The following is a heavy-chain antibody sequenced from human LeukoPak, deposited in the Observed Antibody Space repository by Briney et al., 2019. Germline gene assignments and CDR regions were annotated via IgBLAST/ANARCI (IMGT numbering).Heavy chain of an antibody. D-gene: IGHD6-19*01. CDR3: AKTRGNIAVAGAYYYYGMDV. V-gene: IGHV3-23*01. CDR1: GFTFSTYA. J-gene: IGHJ6*02. CDR2: ISGSADIT. Sequence: GGSLRLSCSASGFTFSTYAMGWVRQAPVRGLEWVASISGSADITTYADSLKGRFTISRDNSKNTLYLQMNSLRAEDTAVYYCAKTRGNIAVAGAYYYYGMDVWGQGTTVTVSS.